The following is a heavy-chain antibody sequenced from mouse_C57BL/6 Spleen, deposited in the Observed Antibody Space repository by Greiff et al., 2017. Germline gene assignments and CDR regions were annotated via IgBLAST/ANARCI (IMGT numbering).Heavy chain of an antibody. J-gene: IGHJ2*01. CDR2: ISSGGSYT. CDR3: ARRGPTGTGGFDY. V-gene: IGHV5-6*02. Sequence: EVKLVESGGDLVKPGGSLKLSCAASGFTFSSYGMSWVRQTPDKRLEWVATISSGGSYTYYPDSVKGRFTISRDNAKNTLYLQMSSLKSEDTAMYYCARRGPTGTGGFDYWGQGTTLTVSS. D-gene: IGHD4-1*02. CDR1: GFTFSSYG.